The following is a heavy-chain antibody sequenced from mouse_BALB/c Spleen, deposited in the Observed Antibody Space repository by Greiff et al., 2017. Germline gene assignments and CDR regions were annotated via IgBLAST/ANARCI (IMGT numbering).Heavy chain of an antibody. D-gene: IGHD2-4*01. CDR1: GYTFTSYW. CDR3: TRSGGITYYFDY. Sequence: EEQLQESGTVLARPGASVKMSCKASGYTFTSYWMHWVKQRPGQGLEWIGAIYPGNSDTSYNQKFKGKAKLTAVTSTSTAYMELSSLTNEDSAVYYCTRSGGITYYFDYWGQGTTLTVSS. CDR2: IYPGNSDT. V-gene: IGHV1-5*01. J-gene: IGHJ2*01.